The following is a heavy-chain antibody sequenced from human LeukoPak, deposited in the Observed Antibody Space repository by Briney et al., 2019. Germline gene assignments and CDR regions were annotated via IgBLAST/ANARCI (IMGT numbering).Heavy chain of an antibody. J-gene: IGHJ3*02. CDR3: ARGPRIAAAGHAFDI. V-gene: IGHV4-34*01. D-gene: IGHD6-13*01. Sequence: SETLSLTCAVYGGSFSGYYWSWIRQPPGKGLEWIGEINHSGSTNYNPSLKSRATISVDTSKNQFSLKLSSVTAADTAVYYCARGPRIAAAGHAFDIWGQGTMVTVSS. CDR1: GGSFSGYY. CDR2: INHSGST.